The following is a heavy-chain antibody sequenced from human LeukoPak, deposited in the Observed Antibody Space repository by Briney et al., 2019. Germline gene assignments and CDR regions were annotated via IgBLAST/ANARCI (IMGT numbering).Heavy chain of an antibody. CDR3: ARGRSSGYSGYADYYYYYYMDV. CDR1: GYTFTGYY. V-gene: IGHV1-2*02. D-gene: IGHD5-12*01. J-gene: IGHJ6*03. CDR2: INPNSGGT. Sequence: ASVKVSCKASGYTFTGYYMHWVRQAPGQGLEWMGWINPNSGGTNYAQKFQGRVTMTRDTSISTAYMELSRLRSDDTAVYYCARGRSSGYSGYADYYYYYYMDVWGKGTTVTISS.